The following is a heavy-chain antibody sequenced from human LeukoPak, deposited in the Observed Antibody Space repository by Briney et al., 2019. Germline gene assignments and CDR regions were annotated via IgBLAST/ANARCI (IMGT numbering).Heavy chain of an antibody. V-gene: IGHV3-15*01. J-gene: IGHJ4*02. CDR1: GFTFGSDW. Sequence: GGSLRLSCAASGFTFGSDWMNWFRQAPGRGLEWVGLIRTKTEGATTDNAAPVKGRFAISRDDSRNMLFLQMNSLKTEDTGVCYCTTGGPRRHWGPGTLVTVSS. D-gene: IGHD3-16*01. CDR2: IRTKTEGATT. CDR3: TTGGPRRH.